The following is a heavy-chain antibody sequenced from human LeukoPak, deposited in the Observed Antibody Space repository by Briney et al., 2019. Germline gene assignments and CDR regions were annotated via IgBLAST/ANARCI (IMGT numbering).Heavy chain of an antibody. CDR3: ARETPGIAAAGTGLVDY. CDR1: GGSISSYY. V-gene: IGHV4-59*01. D-gene: IGHD6-13*01. Sequence: PSETLSLTCTASGGSISSYYWSWIRQPPGKGLEWIGYIYYSGSTNYNPSLKSRVTISVDTSKNQFSLKLSSVPAADTAVYYCARETPGIAAAGTGLVDYWGQGTLVTVSS. CDR2: IYYSGST. J-gene: IGHJ4*02.